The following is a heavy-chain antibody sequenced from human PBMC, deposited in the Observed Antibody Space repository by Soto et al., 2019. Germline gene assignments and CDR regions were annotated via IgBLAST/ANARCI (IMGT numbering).Heavy chain of an antibody. Sequence: TSETLSLTCTVSGGSISSYYWSWIRQPPGKGLEWIGSIYHSGSTYYNPSLKSRVTISVDTSKNQFSLKLSSVTAADTAVYYCARVGDGYKPYYFDYWGQGTLVTVSS. CDR1: GGSISSYY. CDR2: IYHSGST. D-gene: IGHD5-12*01. CDR3: ARVGDGYKPYYFDY. J-gene: IGHJ4*02. V-gene: IGHV4-59*08.